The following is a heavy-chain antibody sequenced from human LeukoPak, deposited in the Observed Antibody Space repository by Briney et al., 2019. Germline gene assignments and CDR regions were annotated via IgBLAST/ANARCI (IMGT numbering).Heavy chain of an antibody. V-gene: IGHV3-11*01. Sequence: PGGSLRLSCAASGFTFSDYYMSWIRLAPGKGLEWVSYISSSGSTIYYADSVKGRFTISRDNAKNSLYLQMNSLRAEDTAVYYCARDPAHYDILTGYYWGQGTLVTVSS. CDR3: ARDPAHYDILTGYY. J-gene: IGHJ4*02. CDR1: GFTFSDYY. D-gene: IGHD3-9*01. CDR2: ISSSGSTI.